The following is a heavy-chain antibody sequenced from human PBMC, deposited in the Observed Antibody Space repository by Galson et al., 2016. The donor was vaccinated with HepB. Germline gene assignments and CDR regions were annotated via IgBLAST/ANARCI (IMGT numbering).Heavy chain of an antibody. Sequence: SLRLSCAMSGFDYTASNYGMHWVRQAPGKGLEWLAVISYDGTLKYYADSMKGRSTVSRDTSKDTLLFEMNSLGVEDTAVYYCARWEGGKSAWDYWGQGTLVTVSS. J-gene: IGHJ4*02. CDR1: GFDYTASNYG. V-gene: IGHV3-33*01. CDR2: ISYDGTLK. D-gene: IGHD4-23*01. CDR3: ARWEGGKSAWDY.